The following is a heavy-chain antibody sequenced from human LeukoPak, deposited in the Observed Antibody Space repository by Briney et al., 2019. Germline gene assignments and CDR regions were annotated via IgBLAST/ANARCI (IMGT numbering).Heavy chain of an antibody. Sequence: SVKVSCKASGGTFSSYAISWVRQAPGQGLEWMGRIIPIFGIANYAQKFQGRVTSTADKSTSTAYMELSSLRSEDTAVYYCARYGDYVGLYAFDIWGQGTMVTVSS. CDR2: IIPIFGIA. CDR1: GGTFSSYA. J-gene: IGHJ3*02. V-gene: IGHV1-69*04. CDR3: ARYGDYVGLYAFDI. D-gene: IGHD4-17*01.